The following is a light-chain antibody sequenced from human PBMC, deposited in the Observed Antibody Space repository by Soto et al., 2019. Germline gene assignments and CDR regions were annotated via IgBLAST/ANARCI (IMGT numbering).Light chain of an antibody. V-gene: IGKV3D-15*01. CDR3: QHYNSYSEA. J-gene: IGKJ1*01. CDR1: QSISSN. Sequence: EIVMTQSPATLSVVPGERATLSCRASQSISSNLAWYQQKPGQAPRLFTYGASSRATGIPDRFSGSGSGTDFTLTISSLQPDDFATYYCQHYNSYSEAFGQGTKVDI. CDR2: GAS.